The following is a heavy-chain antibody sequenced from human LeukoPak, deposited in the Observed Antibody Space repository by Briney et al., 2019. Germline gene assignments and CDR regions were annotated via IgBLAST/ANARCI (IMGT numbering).Heavy chain of an antibody. D-gene: IGHD3-22*01. CDR3: ASGYYDGSGYPPFPFAY. J-gene: IGHJ4*02. CDR2: INHSGST. CDR1: GGPFSSYY. V-gene: IGHV4-34*01. Sequence: SETLSLTCAVYGGPFSSYYWSWIRQPPGKVLEWIGEINHSGSTNYNPPLKSRVTISVDTSKNQLSLKLTSVTAADTAVYYCASGYYDGSGYPPFPFAYWGQGTLVT.